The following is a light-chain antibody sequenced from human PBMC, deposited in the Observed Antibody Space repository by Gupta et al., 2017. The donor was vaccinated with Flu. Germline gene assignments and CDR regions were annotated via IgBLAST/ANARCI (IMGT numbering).Light chain of an antibody. CDR1: RNIAKY. J-gene: IGKJ5*01. V-gene: IGKV1-39*01. Sequence: GDRVTSTCRASRNIAKYLNWYQQKPGSAPKLLVHATSTLQSGVPSRFSGGGFGTDFTLTISSLQLEDFATYYCQQSYNIPITFGPGTRLEFK. CDR2: ATS. CDR3: QQSYNIPIT.